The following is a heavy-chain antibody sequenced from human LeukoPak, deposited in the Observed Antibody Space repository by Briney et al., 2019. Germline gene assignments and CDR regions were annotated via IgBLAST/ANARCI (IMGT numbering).Heavy chain of an antibody. J-gene: IGHJ3*02. CDR2: IYYSGST. Sequence: SETLSLTCTVSGGSISSGGYYWSWIRQHPGKGLEWIGYIYYSGSTYYNPSPKSRVTISVDTSKNQFSLKLSSVTAADTAVYYCARGNAQYDAFDIWGQGTMVTVSS. V-gene: IGHV4-31*03. CDR3: ARGNAQYDAFDI. CDR1: GGSISSGGYY. D-gene: IGHD4-11*01.